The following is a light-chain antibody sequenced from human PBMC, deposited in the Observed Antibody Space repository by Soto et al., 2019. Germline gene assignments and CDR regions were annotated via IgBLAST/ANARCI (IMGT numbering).Light chain of an antibody. CDR1: QSISSSF. Sequence: ELVLTQSPATLSLSPGESATLSCRASQSISSSFLAWYQQKPGQAPRLLIYGASSRATGIPDRFSGTGSETDFTLTISRLEPEDFAVYYCQQYDNSPITFGQGTRLEIK. CDR2: GAS. J-gene: IGKJ5*01. CDR3: QQYDNSPIT. V-gene: IGKV3-20*01.